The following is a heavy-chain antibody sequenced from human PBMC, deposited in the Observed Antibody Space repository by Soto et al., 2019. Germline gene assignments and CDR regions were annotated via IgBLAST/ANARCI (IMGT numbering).Heavy chain of an antibody. J-gene: IGHJ4*02. D-gene: IGHD4-17*01. CDR3: ARGMALYGDYDPLFDY. CDR2: IYYSGST. V-gene: IGHV4-59*01. CDR1: GGSISSYY. Sequence: SETLSLTCTVSGGSISSYYWSWIRQPPGKGLEWIGYIYYSGSTNYNPSLKSRVTISVDTSKNQFSLKLSSVTAADTAVYYCARGMALYGDYDPLFDYWGQGTLVTVSS.